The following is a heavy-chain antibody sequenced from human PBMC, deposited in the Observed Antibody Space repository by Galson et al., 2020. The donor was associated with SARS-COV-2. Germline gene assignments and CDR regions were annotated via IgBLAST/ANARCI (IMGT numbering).Heavy chain of an antibody. D-gene: IGHD2-8*02. CDR3: ARHFVDNTGRFDY. J-gene: IGHJ4*02. V-gene: IGHV2-5*02. CDR1: GFSLNSRGMG. CDR2: LYWDDDT. Sequence: SGPTLVKPTQTLTLSCSFSGFSLNSRGMGVGWIRQPPGKALAWLVLLYWDDDTRYRPSLRNRLTVTKDTPKSQVILTLTNVDPVDTATYYCARHFVDNTGRFDYWGQGILVTVSS.